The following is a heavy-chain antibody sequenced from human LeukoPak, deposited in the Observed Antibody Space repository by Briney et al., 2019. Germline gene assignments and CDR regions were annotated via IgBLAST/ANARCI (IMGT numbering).Heavy chain of an antibody. V-gene: IGHV3-48*01. J-gene: IGHJ4*02. CDR2: ISSSSSTI. CDR3: ASTPLSRVGRGGDY. CDR1: GFTFSSYS. Sequence: GGSLRLSCAASGFTFSSYSMNWVRQAPGKGLEWVSYISSSSSTIYYADSVKGRFTISRDNAKNSLYLQMNSLRAEDTAVYYCASTPLSRVGRGGDYSGQGTLVTASS. D-gene: IGHD2-15*01.